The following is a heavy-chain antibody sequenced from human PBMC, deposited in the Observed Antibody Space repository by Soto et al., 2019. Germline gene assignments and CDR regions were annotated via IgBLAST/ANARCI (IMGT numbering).Heavy chain of an antibody. J-gene: IGHJ6*02. CDR1: CGSISSGGYS. Sequence: SETLSLTCAVSCGSISSGGYSWSWIRQPPGKGLEWIGYIYHSGSTYYNPSLKSRVTISVDRSKNQFSLKLSSVTAADTAVYYCARSNYYYYGMDVWGQGTTVTVSS. V-gene: IGHV4-30-2*01. CDR2: IYHSGST. CDR3: ARSNYYYYGMDV.